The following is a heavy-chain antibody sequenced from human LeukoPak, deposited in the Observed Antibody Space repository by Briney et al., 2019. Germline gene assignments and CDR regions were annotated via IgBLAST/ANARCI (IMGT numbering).Heavy chain of an antibody. D-gene: IGHD2-15*01. V-gene: IGHV4-39*01. J-gene: IGHJ4*02. CDR2: IYYSGST. Sequence: ASETLSLTCTVSGGSISSSSYYWGWIRQPPGKGLEWTGSIYYSGSTYYNPSLKSRVTISVDTSKNQFSLKLSSVTAADTAVYYCARGSGGSWKYYFDYWGQGTLVTVSP. CDR1: GGSISSSSYY. CDR3: ARGSGGSWKYYFDY.